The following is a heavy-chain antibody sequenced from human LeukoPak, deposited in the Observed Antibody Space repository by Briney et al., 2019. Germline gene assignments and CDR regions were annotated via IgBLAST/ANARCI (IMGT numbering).Heavy chain of an antibody. CDR2: IRYDGSNK. CDR1: GFTFSSYG. CDR3: ATQRAYCGGDCYSVHY. J-gene: IGHJ4*02. Sequence: GGSLRLSCAASGFTFSSYGMHWVRQAPGKGLEWVAFIRYDGSNKYYADSVKGRFTISRDNSKNTLYLQMNSLRAEDTAVYYCATQRAYCGGDCYSVHYWGQGTLVTVSS. V-gene: IGHV3-30*02. D-gene: IGHD2-21*02.